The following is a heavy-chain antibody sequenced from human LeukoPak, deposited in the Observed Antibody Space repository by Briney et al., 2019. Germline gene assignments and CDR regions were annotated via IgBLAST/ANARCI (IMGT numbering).Heavy chain of an antibody. CDR1: GGSISSGSYY. CDR2: IYTSGST. J-gene: IGHJ6*03. Sequence: SETLSLTCTVSGGSISSGSYYWSWIRQPAGKGLEWIGRIYTSGSTNYNPSLKSRVTISVDTSKNQFSLKVSSLTAADTAVYYCARHSQYSHIDVWGKGTTVTVSS. CDR3: ARHSQYSHIDV. V-gene: IGHV4-61*02.